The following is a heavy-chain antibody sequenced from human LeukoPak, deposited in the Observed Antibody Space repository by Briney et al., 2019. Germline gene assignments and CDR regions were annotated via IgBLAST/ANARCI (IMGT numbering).Heavy chain of an antibody. CDR3: AISTGVAVARIDY. V-gene: IGHV4-39*01. CDR1: GGSISSSSYY. D-gene: IGHD6-19*01. CDR2: IYYSGST. J-gene: IGHJ4*02. Sequence: NPSETLSLTCTVSGGSISSSSYYWGGIRQPPGKGLEWIGRIYYSGSTYYNPSLKSRVTISVDTSKNQFSLKLSSVTAADTAVYYCAISTGVAVARIDYWGQGTLVTVSS.